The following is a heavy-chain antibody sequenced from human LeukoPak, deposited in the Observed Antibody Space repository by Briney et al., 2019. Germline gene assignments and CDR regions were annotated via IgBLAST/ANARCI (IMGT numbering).Heavy chain of an antibody. Sequence: SQTLSLTCTVSGGSISGSGYYWGWIRQPPGKGLEWIGNIYYSGTTYYNPSLKTRVTISVDTSKNQFSLRLSSVTAADTAVYYCARDRELGYWGQGTLVTVSS. J-gene: IGHJ4*02. CDR3: ARDRELGY. D-gene: IGHD3-10*01. CDR1: GGSISGSGYY. V-gene: IGHV4-39*07. CDR2: IYYSGTT.